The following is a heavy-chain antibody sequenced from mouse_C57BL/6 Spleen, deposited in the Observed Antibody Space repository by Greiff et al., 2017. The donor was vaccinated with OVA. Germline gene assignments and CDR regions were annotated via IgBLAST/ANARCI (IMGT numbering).Heavy chain of an antibody. J-gene: IGHJ2*01. Sequence: EVKLEESGGGLVKPGGSLKLSCAASGFTFSSYAMSWVRQTPETRLEWVATISDGGSYTYYPDNVKGRFTISRDNAENNLYLQMSHLKSEDTAMYYCARDHTTVVFDYWGQGTTLTVSS. CDR1: GFTFSSYA. D-gene: IGHD1-1*01. CDR2: ISDGGSYT. V-gene: IGHV5-4*01. CDR3: ARDHTTVVFDY.